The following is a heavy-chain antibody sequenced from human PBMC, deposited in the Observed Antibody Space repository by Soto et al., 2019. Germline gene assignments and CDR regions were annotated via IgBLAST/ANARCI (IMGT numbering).Heavy chain of an antibody. J-gene: IGHJ3*02. CDR1: GSSLGGFH. CDR3: ARSPLGYDYVRQTWREVGDSFDI. CDR2: LIHGGST. Sequence: PSETLSLRCTIYGSSLGGFHWTWLRQAPGKGLEWIGELIHGGSTDYNPSLKSRVSFSLDTSKNQFSLHLMSVTAADTAVYYCARSPLGYDYVRQTWREVGDSFDIWGRGTMVTVSS. D-gene: IGHD3-16*01. V-gene: IGHV4-34*12.